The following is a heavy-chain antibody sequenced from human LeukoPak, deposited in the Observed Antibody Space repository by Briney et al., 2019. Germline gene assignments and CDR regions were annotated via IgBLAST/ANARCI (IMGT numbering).Heavy chain of an antibody. D-gene: IGHD5-12*01. V-gene: IGHV1-46*01. CDR2: INPAGGST. CDR1: GYTFTSYY. Sequence: ASVKVSCKASGYTFTSYYIHWVRQAPGQGLEWMGIINPAGGSTTYAQKFQGRVTITADKSTSTAYMELSSLRSEDTAVYYCARESSSGYDSGAFDIWGQGTMVTVSS. CDR3: ARESSSGYDSGAFDI. J-gene: IGHJ3*02.